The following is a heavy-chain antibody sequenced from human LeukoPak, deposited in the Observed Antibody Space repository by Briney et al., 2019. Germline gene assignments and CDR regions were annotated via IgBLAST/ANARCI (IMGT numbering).Heavy chain of an antibody. CDR3: ARGGGLGSSGLFDAFDI. V-gene: IGHV1-8*01. CDR1: GYTFTSYD. D-gene: IGHD6-19*01. Sequence: ASVKVSCKASGYTFTSYDINWVRQATGQGLELMGWINPNSGNTGYAQKFQGRVTMTRNTSISTAYMELSSLRSEDKAVYYCARGGGLGSSGLFDAFDIGGKGKMVTVSS. J-gene: IGHJ3*02. CDR2: INPNSGNT.